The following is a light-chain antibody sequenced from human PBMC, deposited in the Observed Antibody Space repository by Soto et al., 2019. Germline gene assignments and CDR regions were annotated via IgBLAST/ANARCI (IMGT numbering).Light chain of an antibody. V-gene: IGLV1-44*01. Sequence: QSVLTQPPSASGTPGQGVTISCSGSSANIGSNTVNWYQQLPGTAPKLLIHSNNQRPSGVPDRFSGSKSGTSASLAISGLQSDDEADYYCAAWDDSLDGVLFGGGTKVTVL. CDR2: SNN. CDR3: AAWDDSLDGVL. J-gene: IGLJ2*01. CDR1: SANIGSNT.